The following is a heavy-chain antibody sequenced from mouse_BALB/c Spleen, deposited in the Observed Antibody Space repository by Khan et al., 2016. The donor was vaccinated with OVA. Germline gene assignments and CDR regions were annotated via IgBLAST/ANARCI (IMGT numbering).Heavy chain of an antibody. CDR2: IDPANGTT. J-gene: IGHJ2*01. CDR3: ARISA. V-gene: IGHV14-3*02. D-gene: IGHD1-3*01. Sequence: EVELVESGAELVKPGASVKLSCTASGFNIKDTYMHWVKQRPEQGLEWIGRIDPANGTTKYDPKFQGKATITADTSSNTAYLQLSSLTSEDTAVYYCARISAWGQGTTLTVSS. CDR1: GFNIKDTY.